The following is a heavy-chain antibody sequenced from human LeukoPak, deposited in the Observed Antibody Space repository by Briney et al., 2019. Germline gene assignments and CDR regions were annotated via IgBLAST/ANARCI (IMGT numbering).Heavy chain of an antibody. D-gene: IGHD2-2*01. V-gene: IGHV4-61*01. CDR1: GGSISSGSYY. Sequence: SETLSLTCTVSGGSISSGSYYWTWIRQPPGKGLEWIGEVSHSGITSYNPSLKSRVTLSVDTSKNQFSLRLASVTAADTAVYYCARGAYCTSINCYGFDYWGQGTQVTASS. CDR2: VSHSGIT. J-gene: IGHJ4*02. CDR3: ARGAYCTSINCYGFDY.